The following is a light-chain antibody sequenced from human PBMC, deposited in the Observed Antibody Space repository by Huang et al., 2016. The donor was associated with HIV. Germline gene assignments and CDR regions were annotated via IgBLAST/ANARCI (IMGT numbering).Light chain of an antibody. CDR2: DAS. CDR1: QHLGSN. Sequence: DILMTQSPVTLSVPPGERATLSCRASQHLGSNLAWYQQKPGHPPRLLIYDASTRATGAPARVSGSGSKTDFNLTIDCLQSEDSALYFCQQYNKWPRTFGQGTKLEIK. CDR3: QQYNKWPRT. J-gene: IGKJ1*01. V-gene: IGKV3D-15*01.